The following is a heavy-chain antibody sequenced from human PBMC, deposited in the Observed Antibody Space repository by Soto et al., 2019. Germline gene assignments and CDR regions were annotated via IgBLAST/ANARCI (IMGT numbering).Heavy chain of an antibody. CDR2: ITSGSSFI. Sequence: EAHLGESGGGLVKPAGSLRVSCVASTFTINTYSLNWVRQAPGKGLEWVSSITSGSSFIDYADSVKGRFTISRDDAKNSLFRQMSSLRAVDKAVYYCARSQRNRAMDVWGQGTTVTVSS. J-gene: IGHJ6*02. CDR1: TFTINTYS. V-gene: IGHV3-21*01. CDR3: ARSQRNRAMDV.